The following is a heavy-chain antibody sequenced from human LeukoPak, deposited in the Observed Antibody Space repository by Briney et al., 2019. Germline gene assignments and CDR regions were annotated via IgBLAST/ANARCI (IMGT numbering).Heavy chain of an antibody. D-gene: IGHD3-10*01. CDR2: IKSKTDGGTT. V-gene: IGHV3-15*01. CDR3: TVTYYGSGSYYPGWFDY. CDR1: GTTFSNAW. Sequence: PGGSLRLSCAASGTTFSNAWMSWVRQAPGKGLEWVGRIKSKTDGGTTDYAAPVKGRFTISRDDSKNTLYLQMNSLKTEDTAVYYCTVTYYGSGSYYPGWFDYWGQGILVTVSS. J-gene: IGHJ4*02.